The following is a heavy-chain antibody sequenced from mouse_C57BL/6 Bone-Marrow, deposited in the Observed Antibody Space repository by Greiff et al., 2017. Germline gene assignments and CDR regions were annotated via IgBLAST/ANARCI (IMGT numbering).Heavy chain of an antibody. CDR2: ISYDGSN. CDR1: GYSITSGYY. V-gene: IGHV3-6*01. J-gene: IGHJ3*01. Sequence: DVKLQESGPGLVKPSQSLSLTCSVTGYSITSGYYWNWIRQFPGNKLEWMGYISYDGSNNYNPSLKNRISITRDTSKNQFFLKLNSVTTEDTATDYCASYYGSKAAWFAYWGQGTLVTVSA. D-gene: IGHD1-1*01. CDR3: ASYYGSKAAWFAY.